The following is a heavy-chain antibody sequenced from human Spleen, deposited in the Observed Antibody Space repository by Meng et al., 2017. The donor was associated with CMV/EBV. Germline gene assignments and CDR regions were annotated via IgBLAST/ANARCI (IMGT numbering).Heavy chain of an antibody. D-gene: IGHD3-10*01. CDR3: ARGGRGSGSYSYYFYYGMDV. CDR2: VYFSAIT. Sequence: SETLSLTCIVSGGSINSSTYYWGWIRQPPGKGLEWIGSVYFSAITYYNPSLRSRLTISLDTSKNHFSLRLSSVTAADTAVYYCARGGRGSGSYSYYFYYGMDVWGQGTTVTVSS. J-gene: IGHJ6*02. CDR1: GGSINSSTYY. V-gene: IGHV4-39*07.